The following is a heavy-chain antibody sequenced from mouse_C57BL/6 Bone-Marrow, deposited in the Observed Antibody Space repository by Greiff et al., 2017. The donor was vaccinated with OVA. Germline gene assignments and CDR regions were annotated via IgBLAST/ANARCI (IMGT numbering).Heavy chain of an antibody. CDR2: IHPSDSDT. J-gene: IGHJ4*01. CDR1: GYTFTSYW. CDR3: AIEGLRPGDYYAMDY. V-gene: IGHV1-74*01. Sequence: QVQLKQPGAELVKPGASVKVSCKASGYTFTSYWMHWVKQRPGQGLEWIGRIHPSDSDTNYNQKFKGKATLTVDKSSSTAYMQLSSLTSEDSAVYYCAIEGLRPGDYYAMDYWGQGTSVTVSS. D-gene: IGHD2-4*01.